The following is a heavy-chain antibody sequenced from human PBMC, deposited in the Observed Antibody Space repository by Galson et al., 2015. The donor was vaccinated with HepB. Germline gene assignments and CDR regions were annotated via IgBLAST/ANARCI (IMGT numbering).Heavy chain of an antibody. D-gene: IGHD2-2*01. Sequence: SLRLSCAASGFTFSSYGMHWVRQAPGKGLEWVAVISYDGSNKYYADSVKGRFTISRDNSKNTLYLQMNSLRAEDTAVYYCAKACCSTSCYLDCYYYYGMDVWGQGTTVTVSS. CDR2: ISYDGSNK. V-gene: IGHV3-30*18. CDR3: AKACCSTSCYLDCYYYYGMDV. J-gene: IGHJ6*02. CDR1: GFTFSSYG.